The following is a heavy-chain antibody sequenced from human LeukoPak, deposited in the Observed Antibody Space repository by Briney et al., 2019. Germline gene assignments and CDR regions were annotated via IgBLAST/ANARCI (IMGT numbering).Heavy chain of an antibody. V-gene: IGHV3-23*01. CDR1: GFTSSDAW. Sequence: PGGSLRLSCEASGFTSSDAWMNWVRQAPGKGLEWVSAISGSGGSTYYADSVKGRFTISRDNSKNTLYLQMNSLRVEDTAVYYCAKDRGIISDYWGQGTLVTVSS. CDR3: AKDRGIISDY. CDR2: ISGSGGST. D-gene: IGHD3-10*01. J-gene: IGHJ4*02.